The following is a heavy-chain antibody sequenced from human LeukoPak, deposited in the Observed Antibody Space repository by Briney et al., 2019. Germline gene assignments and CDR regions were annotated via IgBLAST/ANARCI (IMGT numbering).Heavy chain of an antibody. Sequence: SETLSLTCAVYGGSFSGYYWSWIRQPPGKGLEWIGEINHSGSTNYNPSLKSRVTISVDTSKNQFSLKLSSVTAADTAVYYCARVNIVVVPAAMFGYYFDYWGQGTLVTVSS. J-gene: IGHJ4*02. D-gene: IGHD2-2*01. CDR1: GGSFSGYY. CDR3: ARVNIVVVPAAMFGYYFDY. CDR2: INHSGST. V-gene: IGHV4-34*01.